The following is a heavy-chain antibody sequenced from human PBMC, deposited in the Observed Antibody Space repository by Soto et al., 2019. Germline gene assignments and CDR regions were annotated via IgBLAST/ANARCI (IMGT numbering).Heavy chain of an antibody. CDR2: IIPIFGTA. CDR1: GGTFSSYA. V-gene: IGHV1-69*13. CDR3: ARGKYQLLDDAFDI. D-gene: IGHD2-2*01. J-gene: IGHJ3*02. Sequence: EASVKVSCKASGGTFSSYAISWVRQAPGQGLEWMGGIIPIFGTANYAQKFQGRVTITADESTSTAYMELSSLRSEDTAVYYCARGKYQLLDDAFDIWGQGTMVTVS.